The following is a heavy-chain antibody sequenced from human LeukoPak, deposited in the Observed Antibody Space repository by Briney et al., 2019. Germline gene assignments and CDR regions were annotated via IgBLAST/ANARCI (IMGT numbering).Heavy chain of an antibody. J-gene: IGHJ4*02. V-gene: IGHV3-15*01. CDR3: TTGTATTYYDILTGYYTISGHFDY. Sequence: GGSLRLSCAASGFTFSNAWMSWDRQAPGKGLEWVGRIKSKTDGGTTDYAAPVKGRFTISRDDSKNTLYLQMNSLNTEDTAVYYCTTGTATTYYDILTGYYTISGHFDYWGQGTLVTVSS. CDR2: IKSKTDGGTT. CDR1: GFTFSNAW. D-gene: IGHD3-9*01.